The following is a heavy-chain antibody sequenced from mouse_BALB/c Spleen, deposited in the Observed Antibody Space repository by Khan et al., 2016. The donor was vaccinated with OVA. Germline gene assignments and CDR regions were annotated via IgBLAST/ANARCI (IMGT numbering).Heavy chain of an antibody. V-gene: IGHV1-26*01. D-gene: IGHD2-14*01. J-gene: IGHJ3*01. CDR2: VIPNTGGS. CDR3: ARGYDFFAY. CDR1: GYSFTLYY. Sequence: VQLHQSGPDLVKPGASLKISCKATGYSFTLYYMTWVKPSHGKSIEWSGRVIPNTGGSDYNQELKGQAILTVDKSSNTAYMELHTLTSEDSAVYYCARGYDFFAYWGQGTMVTVSA.